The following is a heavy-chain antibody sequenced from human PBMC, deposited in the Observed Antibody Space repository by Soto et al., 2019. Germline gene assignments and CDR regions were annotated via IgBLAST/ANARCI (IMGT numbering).Heavy chain of an antibody. Sequence: EVQLVESGGGLVKPGGSLRLSCAASGFTFSSYSMNWVRQAPGKGLEWVSSISSSSSYIYYADSVKGRFTISGDNAKNTLYLQMNELSAEDTTVYYCARAKKISSASYYLEVWGKGTTVTGSS. J-gene: IGHJ6*03. CDR3: ARAKKISSASYYLEV. CDR2: ISSSSSYI. V-gene: IGHV3-21*01. CDR1: GFTFSSYS.